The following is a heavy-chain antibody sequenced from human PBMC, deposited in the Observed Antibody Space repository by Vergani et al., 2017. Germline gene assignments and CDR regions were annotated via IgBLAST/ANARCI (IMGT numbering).Heavy chain of an antibody. CDR2: ISSSGSTI. D-gene: IGHD1-7*01. CDR3: AGGRRYNWNWN. Sequence: EVQLVESGGGLVQPGGSLRLSCAASGFTFSSYEMNWVRQAPGKGLEWVSYISSSGSTIYYADSVKGRFTISRDNAKNSLYLQMNSLRAEDTAVYYCAGGRRYNWNWNWGQGTLVTVSS. J-gene: IGHJ4*02. V-gene: IGHV3-48*03. CDR1: GFTFSSYE.